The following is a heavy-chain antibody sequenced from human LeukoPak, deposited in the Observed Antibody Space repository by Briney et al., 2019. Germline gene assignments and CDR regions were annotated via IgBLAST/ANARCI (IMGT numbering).Heavy chain of an antibody. CDR2: ISYDGSNK. CDR1: GFTFSSYA. D-gene: IGHD2-2*01. Sequence: GGSLRLSGAASGFTFSSYAMHWVRQAPGKGLEWVAVISYDGSNKYYADSVKGRFTISRDNSKNTLYLQMNSLRAEDTAVYYCARSYCSSTSCYPDYWGQGTLVTVSS. CDR3: ARSYCSSTSCYPDY. V-gene: IGHV3-30-3*01. J-gene: IGHJ4*02.